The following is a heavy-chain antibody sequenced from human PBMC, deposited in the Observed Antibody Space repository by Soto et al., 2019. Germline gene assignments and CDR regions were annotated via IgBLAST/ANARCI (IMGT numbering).Heavy chain of an antibody. CDR2: IYHSGST. J-gene: IGHJ5*02. V-gene: IGHV4-30-2*01. D-gene: IGHD2-15*01. CDR3: ARVSCSGGSCYSGFNWFDP. Sequence: SETLSLTCAVSGGSISSGGYSWSWIRQPPGKGLEWIGYIYHSGSTYYNPSLKSRVTISVDRSKNQFSLKLSSVTAADTAVYYCARVSCSGGSCYSGFNWFDPWGQGTLVTVSS. CDR1: GGSISSGGYS.